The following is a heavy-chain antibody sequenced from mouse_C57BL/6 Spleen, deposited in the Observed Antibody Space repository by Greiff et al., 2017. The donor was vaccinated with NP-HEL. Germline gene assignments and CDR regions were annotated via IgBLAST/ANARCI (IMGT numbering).Heavy chain of an antibody. CDR3: ATLHYYGSSPWYFDV. D-gene: IGHD1-1*01. CDR1: GYTFTSYW. CDR2: IDPSDSYT. J-gene: IGHJ1*03. Sequence: QVQLKQPGAELVRPGTSVKLSCKASGYTFTSYWMHWVKQRPGQGLEWIGVIDPSDSYTNYNQKFKGKATLTVDTSSSTAYMQLSSLTSEDSAVYYCATLHYYGSSPWYFDVWGTGTTVTVSS. V-gene: IGHV1-59*01.